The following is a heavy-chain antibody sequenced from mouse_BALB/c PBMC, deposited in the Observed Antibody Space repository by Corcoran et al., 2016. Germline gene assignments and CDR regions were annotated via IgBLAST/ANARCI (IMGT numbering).Heavy chain of an antibody. J-gene: IGHJ3*01. D-gene: IGHD2-2*01. CDR1: GYTFTDYV. Sequence: QVQLQQSGPELVKPGASVKMSCKASGYTFTDYVISWVKQRTGQGLEWIGEIYPGSGSTYYNEKFKGKVTLTADKSSNTAYMQLSSLTSEDSAVYFCARPLYGYEGFAYWGQGTLVTVSA. CDR2: IYPGSGST. V-gene: IGHV1-81*01. CDR3: ARPLYGYEGFAY.